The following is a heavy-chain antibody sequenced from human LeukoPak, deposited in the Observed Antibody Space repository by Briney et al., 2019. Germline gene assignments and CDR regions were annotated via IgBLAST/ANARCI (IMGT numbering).Heavy chain of an antibody. Sequence: SETLSLTCAVYGGSFSGYYWSWIRQPPGKGLEWIGEINHSGSTNYNPSLKSRVTISADTSKNQFSLKLSSVTAADTAVYYCARNNYGSGTKFKYWGQGTLVTVSS. D-gene: IGHD3-10*01. CDR2: INHSGST. CDR1: GGSFSGYY. J-gene: IGHJ4*02. CDR3: ARNNYGSGTKFKY. V-gene: IGHV4-34*01.